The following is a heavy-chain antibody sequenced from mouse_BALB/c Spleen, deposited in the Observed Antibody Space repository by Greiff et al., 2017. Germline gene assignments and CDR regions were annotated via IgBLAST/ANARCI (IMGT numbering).Heavy chain of an antibody. CDR3: ARWAIYYDYPYAMDY. D-gene: IGHD2-4*01. CDR1: GYSITSDYA. J-gene: IGHJ4*01. Sequence: EVKLVESGPGLVKPSQSLSLTCTVTGYSITSDYAWNWIRQFPGNKLEWMGYISYSGSTSYNPSLKSRISITRDTSKNQFFLQLNSVTTEDTATYYCARWAIYYDYPYAMDYWGQGTSVTVSS. CDR2: ISYSGST. V-gene: IGHV3-2*02.